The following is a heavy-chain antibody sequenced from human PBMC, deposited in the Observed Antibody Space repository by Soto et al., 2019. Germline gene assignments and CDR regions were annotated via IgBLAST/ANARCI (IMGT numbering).Heavy chain of an antibody. Sequence: GASVKVSCKASGYTFTGYYMHWVRQAPGQGLEWMGWINPNSGGTNYAQKFQGWVTMTRDTSISTAYMELSRLRSDDTAVYYCARGEDGSGSSYYYYYGMDVWGQGTTVT. J-gene: IGHJ6*02. CDR1: GYTFTGYY. D-gene: IGHD3-10*01. CDR2: INPNSGGT. V-gene: IGHV1-2*04. CDR3: ARGEDGSGSSYYYYYGMDV.